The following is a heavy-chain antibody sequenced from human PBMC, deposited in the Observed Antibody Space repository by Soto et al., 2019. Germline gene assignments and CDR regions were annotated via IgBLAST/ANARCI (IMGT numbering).Heavy chain of an antibody. D-gene: IGHD6-6*01. CDR2: VSANNGFT. CDR1: GYTFTNFA. CDR3: ARGGAARHLDS. J-gene: IGHJ5*01. V-gene: IGHV1-18*01. Sequence: GASVKVSGKTSGYTFTNFALSWVRQAPGQGLEWIGFVSANNGFTHFAQKFQGRVSVKTDTSTNTVYLDLRSLSSDDTAVYYCARGGAARHLDSWGQGTPVTVSS.